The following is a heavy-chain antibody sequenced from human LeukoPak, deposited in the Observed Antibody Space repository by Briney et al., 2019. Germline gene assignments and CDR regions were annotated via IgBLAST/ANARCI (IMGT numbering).Heavy chain of an antibody. CDR3: ARQLEPRVNWFDP. CDR1: GGTFSSYA. Sequence: GASVKVSCKASGGTFSSYAISWVRQAPGQGLEWMGRIIPILGIANYAQKFQGRVTITADKSTSTAYMELSSLRSEDTAVYYCARQLEPRVNWFDPWGQRTLVTVSS. V-gene: IGHV1-69*04. J-gene: IGHJ5*02. CDR2: IIPILGIA. D-gene: IGHD1-1*01.